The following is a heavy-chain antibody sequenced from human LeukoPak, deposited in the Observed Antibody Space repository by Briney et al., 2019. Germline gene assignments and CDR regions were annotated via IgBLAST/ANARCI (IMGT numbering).Heavy chain of an antibody. CDR2: IYTSGST. CDR1: GGSISSYY. D-gene: IGHD3-3*01. V-gene: IGHV4-4*07. J-gene: IGHJ4*02. CDR3: ARDCTIFGMVIPNYY. Sequence: PSETLSLTCTVSGGSISSYYWSWIRQPAGKGLEWIGRIYTSGSTNYNPSLKSRVTMSVDTSKNQFSLKLSSVTAADTAVYYCARDCTIFGMVIPNYYWGQGTLVTVSS.